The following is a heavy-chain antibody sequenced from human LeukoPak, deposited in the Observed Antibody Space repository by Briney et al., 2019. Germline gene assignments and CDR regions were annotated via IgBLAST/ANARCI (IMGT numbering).Heavy chain of an antibody. CDR2: IYHSGST. J-gene: IGHJ6*03. CDR1: GGFITSNKW. CDR3: ARDWGVSARPGYMDV. Sequence: SGTLSLTCAVSGGFITSNKWWSWVRQPPGKGLEWIGEIYHSGSTNYNPSLKSRVTISVDKSKNQFSLRLSSVTAADTAVYYCARDWGVSARPGYMDVWGKGTTVTVSS. D-gene: IGHD6-6*01. V-gene: IGHV4-4*02.